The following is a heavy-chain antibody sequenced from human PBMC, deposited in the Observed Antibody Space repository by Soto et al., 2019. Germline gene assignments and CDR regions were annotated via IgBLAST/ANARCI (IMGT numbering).Heavy chain of an antibody. J-gene: IGHJ5*02. CDR2: IYYSGST. D-gene: IGHD3-3*01. Sequence: QVQLQESGPGLVKPSETLSLTCTVSGGSISSYYWSWIRQPPGKGLEWIGYIYYSGSTNYNPSLKSRVTISVDTSKSQFSLKLSSVTAADTAVYYCAREIITIFGVVIQNWFDPWGQGTLVTVSS. CDR1: GGSISSYY. CDR3: AREIITIFGVVIQNWFDP. V-gene: IGHV4-59*01.